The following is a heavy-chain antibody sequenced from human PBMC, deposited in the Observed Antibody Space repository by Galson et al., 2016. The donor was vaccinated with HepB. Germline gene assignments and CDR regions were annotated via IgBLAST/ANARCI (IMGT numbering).Heavy chain of an antibody. V-gene: IGHV3-53*01. Sequence: SLRLSCAASGFTVSSNYMSWVRQAPGKGLEWVSVIYSGGSTYYADSVKGRFTISRDNSKNTLYLQMNSLRAEDTAVYYCARAQPYYYYGMDVWGQGTTVTVSS. CDR1: GFTVSSNY. J-gene: IGHJ6*02. CDR3: ARAQPYYYYGMDV. D-gene: IGHD1-14*01. CDR2: IYSGGST.